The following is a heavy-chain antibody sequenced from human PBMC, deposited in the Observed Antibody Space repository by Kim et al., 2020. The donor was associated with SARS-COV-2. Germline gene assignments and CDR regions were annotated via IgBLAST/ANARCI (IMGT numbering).Heavy chain of an antibody. Sequence: GGSLRLSCGASGFTFSTHSMAWVRQAPGKGLDWISFISGSGRTIYYADSVKGRFTISRDNAKNSLYLQMNGLRDEDTAVYYCARQKFYGDNPPFDLWGQGTLVSVSS. J-gene: IGHJ4*02. CDR3: ARQKFYGDNPPFDL. CDR2: ISGSGRTI. CDR1: GFTFSTHS. V-gene: IGHV3-48*02. D-gene: IGHD4-17*01.